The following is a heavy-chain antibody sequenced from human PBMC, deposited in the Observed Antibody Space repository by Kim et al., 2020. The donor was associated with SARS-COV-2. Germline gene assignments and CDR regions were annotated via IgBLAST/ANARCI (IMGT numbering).Heavy chain of an antibody. CDR2: INPNSGGT. CDR1: GYTFTGYY. CDR3: ARDGTYCTNCVCYYSWFDP. J-gene: IGHJ5*02. V-gene: IGHV1-2*02. D-gene: IGHD2-8*01. Sequence: ASVKVSCKASGYTFTGYYMHWVRQAPGQGLEWMGWINPNSGGTNYAQKFQGRVTMTRDTSISTAYMELSRLRSDDTAVYYCARDGTYCTNCVCYYSWFDPWGQGTLVTVSS.